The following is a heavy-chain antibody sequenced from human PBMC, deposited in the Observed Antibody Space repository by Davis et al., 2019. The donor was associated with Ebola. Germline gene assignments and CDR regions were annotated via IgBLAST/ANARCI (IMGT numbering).Heavy chain of an antibody. D-gene: IGHD3-22*01. CDR1: GYSFTSYW. CDR3: ARRTGHYYDSSGYYDWFDP. CDR2: IYPGDSDT. J-gene: IGHJ5*02. V-gene: IGHV5-51*01. Sequence: GESLKISCKGSGYSFTSYWIGWVRQMPGKGLEWMGIIYPGDSDTRYSPSFQGQVTISADKSISTAYLQWSSLKASDTAMYYCARRTGHYYDSSGYYDWFDPWGQATLVTVSS.